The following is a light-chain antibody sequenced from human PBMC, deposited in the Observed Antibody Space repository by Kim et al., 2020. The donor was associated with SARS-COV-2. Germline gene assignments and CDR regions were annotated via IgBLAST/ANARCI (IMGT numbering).Light chain of an antibody. V-gene: IGLV3-19*01. Sequence: VGLGQTVRLTWQGASLRSYYVYLYQHKQRQGPILSIYGKNNPPSVIPDRFSGSSSGNTASLTITGTQAGDEADYYCNSRDSNNNVLFGGGTQLTVL. CDR3: NSRDSNNNVL. J-gene: IGLJ2*01. CDR1: SLRSYY. CDR2: GKN.